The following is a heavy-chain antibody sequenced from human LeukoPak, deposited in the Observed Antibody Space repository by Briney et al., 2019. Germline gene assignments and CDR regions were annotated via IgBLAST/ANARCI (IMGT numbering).Heavy chain of an antibody. V-gene: IGHV3-7*01. D-gene: IGHD6-13*01. CDR2: IKEDGSVK. CDR1: GFTFSSYG. Sequence: GGSLRLSCAASGFTFSSYGMHWVRQAPGKGLEWVANIKEDGSVKNYVASVKGRFTISRDNAKNSLYPQMNSLRAEDTAVYYCAREVPGGSSWFDYWGQGTLVTVSS. J-gene: IGHJ4*02. CDR3: AREVPGGSSWFDY.